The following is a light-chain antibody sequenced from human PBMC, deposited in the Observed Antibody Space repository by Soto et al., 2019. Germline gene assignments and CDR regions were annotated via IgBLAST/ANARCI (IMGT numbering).Light chain of an antibody. Sequence: EIVMTQSPATLSVSPGERATISCRASQSVSSNLAWYQQKTGQAPRLLIYGASTRATGIPARFSGSGSGTEFTLTISSLQSEDFAVYYCQQYNNWPWTFGQGTKVDIK. J-gene: IGKJ1*01. CDR2: GAS. CDR1: QSVSSN. CDR3: QQYNNWPWT. V-gene: IGKV3-15*01.